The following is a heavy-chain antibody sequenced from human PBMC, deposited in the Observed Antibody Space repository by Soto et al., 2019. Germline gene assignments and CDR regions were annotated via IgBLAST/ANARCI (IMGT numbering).Heavy chain of an antibody. CDR2: IRSKANSYAT. D-gene: IGHD3-3*01. Sequence: EVQLVESGGGLVQPGGSLKLSCAASEFSFSGSAMHWVRQASEKGMEWVGRIRSKANSYATAYAASVKGRFTISRDDSKNIAYLQMNSLKTEDTAAYYCTTSPRGTIFGVVMKHYYYMDVWGKGTTVTVSS. V-gene: IGHV3-73*01. CDR3: TTSPRGTIFGVVMKHYYYMDV. J-gene: IGHJ6*03. CDR1: EFSFSGSA.